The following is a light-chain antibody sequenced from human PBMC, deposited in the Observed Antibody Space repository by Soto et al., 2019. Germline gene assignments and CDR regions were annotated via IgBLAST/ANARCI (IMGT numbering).Light chain of an antibody. CDR1: SFNIGGNT. J-gene: IGLJ2*01. CDR3: AAWDGSLNGVV. Sequence: QSVLTQPPSASGTPGQRVTISCSGSSFNIGGNTVNWYQQLPGTAPKLLIHSNDQRPSGVPDRFSGSKSGTSASLAISGLQTDDEADYYCAAWDGSLNGVVFGGGTKLTVL. V-gene: IGLV1-44*01. CDR2: SND.